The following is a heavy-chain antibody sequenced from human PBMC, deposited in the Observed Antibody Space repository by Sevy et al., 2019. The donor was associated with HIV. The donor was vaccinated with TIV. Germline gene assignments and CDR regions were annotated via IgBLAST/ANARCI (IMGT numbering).Heavy chain of an antibody. CDR1: GFTFSSYS. CDR2: ISSSSSTI. Sequence: GGSLRLSCAASGFTFSSYSMNWVRQAPGKGLEWVSYISSSSSTIYYADSVKGRFTISRDKAKNSLYLQMNSLRDEDTAVYYCARDQGTIFGVRGYFDYWGQGTLVTVSS. CDR3: ARDQGTIFGVRGYFDY. J-gene: IGHJ4*02. V-gene: IGHV3-48*02. D-gene: IGHD3-3*01.